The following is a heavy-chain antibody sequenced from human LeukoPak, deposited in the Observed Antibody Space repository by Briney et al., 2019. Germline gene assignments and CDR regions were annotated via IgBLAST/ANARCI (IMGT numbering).Heavy chain of an antibody. CDR2: INTNTGNP. D-gene: IGHD2-8*01. V-gene: IGHV7-4-1*02. CDR1: GGTFSSYA. J-gene: IGHJ4*02. Sequence: GASVKVSCKASGGTFSSYAMNWVRQAPGQGLEWMGWINTNTGNPTYAQGFTGRFVFSLDTSVSTAYLQISSLKAEDTAVYYCARDYCTNGVCYKDGFDYWGQGTLVTVSS. CDR3: ARDYCTNGVCYKDGFDY.